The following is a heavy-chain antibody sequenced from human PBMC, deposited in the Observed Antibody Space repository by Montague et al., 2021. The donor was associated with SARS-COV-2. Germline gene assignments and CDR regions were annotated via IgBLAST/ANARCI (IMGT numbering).Heavy chain of an antibody. V-gene: IGHV2-70*11. CDR2: XDWDDDK. Sequence: PALVKPTQTLTLTCTFSGFSLSTSGMCVSWIRQPPGKALEWLARXDWDDDKYYSTSLKTRLTISKDTSKNQVVLTMTNMDPVDTATYYCARPYYDILTGRDYGMDVWGQGTTVTVSS. D-gene: IGHD3-9*01. J-gene: IGHJ6*02. CDR1: GFSLSTSGMC. CDR3: ARPYYDILTGRDYGMDV.